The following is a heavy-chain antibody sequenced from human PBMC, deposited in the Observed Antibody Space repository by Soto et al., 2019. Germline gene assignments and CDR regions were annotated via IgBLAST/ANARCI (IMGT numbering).Heavy chain of an antibody. V-gene: IGHV1-8*01. Sequence: QVQLVQSGAEVKKPGASVKVSCKASGYTFTSYDINWVRQATGQGLEWMGWMNPNSGNTGYAQKFQGRVTVTRNPSISTAYMELSSLRSEDTAVYYCARAHYVLMVYAPNWFHPWGQGTLVTVSS. D-gene: IGHD2-8*01. J-gene: IGHJ5*02. CDR1: GYTFTSYD. CDR3: ARAHYVLMVYAPNWFHP. CDR2: MNPNSGNT.